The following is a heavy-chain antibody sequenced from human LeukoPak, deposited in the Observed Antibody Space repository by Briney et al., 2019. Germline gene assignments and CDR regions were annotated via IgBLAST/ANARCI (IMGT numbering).Heavy chain of an antibody. D-gene: IGHD3-3*01. Sequence: PSXXLSLTCAVYGGSFSGYYWSWIRQPPGKGLEWIGEINHSGSTNYNPSLKSRVTISVDTSKNQFSLKLSSVTAADTAVYYCARRGSSIFRVARLDYWGQGTLVTVSS. J-gene: IGHJ4*02. CDR2: INHSGST. CDR3: ARRGSSIFRVARLDY. CDR1: GGSFSGYY. V-gene: IGHV4-34*01.